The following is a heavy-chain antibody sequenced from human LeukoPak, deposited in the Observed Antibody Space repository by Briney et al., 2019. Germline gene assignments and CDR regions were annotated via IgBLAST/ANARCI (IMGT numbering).Heavy chain of an antibody. Sequence: VASVKVSCKASGYTFTGYYMHWVRQAPGQGLEWMGWINPNSGGTNYAQKFQGRVTMTRDTSISTAYMELSRLRSDDTAVYYCARDGGSGYDLSLGCSGGSCLYYFDYWGQGTLVTVSS. V-gene: IGHV1-2*02. CDR1: GYTFTGYY. J-gene: IGHJ4*02. D-gene: IGHD2-15*01. CDR3: ARDGGSGYDLSLGCSGGSCLYYFDY. CDR2: INPNSGGT.